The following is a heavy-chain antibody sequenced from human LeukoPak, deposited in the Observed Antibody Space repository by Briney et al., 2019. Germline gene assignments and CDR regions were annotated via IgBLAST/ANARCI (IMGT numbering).Heavy chain of an antibody. Sequence: PGGTLRLSCAASGFIFRDYGMHWVRQAPGKGLEWVAFIRFDRSREFYADSVQSRFIISRDDSKDTLYLQMDSLTPEDTAVYYCAKALVLTLVGTCYVDLWGQGTLVTVS. CDR2: IRFDRSRE. J-gene: IGHJ4*02. CDR3: AKALVLTLVGTCYVDL. V-gene: IGHV3-30*02. D-gene: IGHD6-13*01. CDR1: GFIFRDYG.